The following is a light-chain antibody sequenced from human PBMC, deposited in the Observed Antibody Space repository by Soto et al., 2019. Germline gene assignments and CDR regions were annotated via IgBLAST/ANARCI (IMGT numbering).Light chain of an antibody. CDR2: DAS. J-gene: IGKJ1*01. V-gene: IGKV1D-13*01. Sequence: AIHLIQSPSSLSASVGDRVTITCRASQNISSALAWYQQKPGKAPKLLIYDASTLGGGVTSRFSGSGSGTDFTLTISSLQPEDFATYYCQQFNNYFRTFGQGTKVEIK. CDR1: QNISSA. CDR3: QQFNNYFRT.